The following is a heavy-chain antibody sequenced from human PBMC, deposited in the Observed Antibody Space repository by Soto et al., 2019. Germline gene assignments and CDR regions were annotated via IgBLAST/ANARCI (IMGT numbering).Heavy chain of an antibody. CDR1: WDTFTNCG. CDR2: IIAYNGNT. Sequence: ASVKVSCTASWDTFTNCGIRWVRQSPVQGREWMGFIIAYNGNTNCAQQFRGRVTMTTDTATSAAYMELRSLRSYDPAVYYCATEECPAIYYNIMDVSRQGTTVTV. J-gene: IGHJ6*02. V-gene: IGHV1-18*01. CDR3: ATEECPAIYYNIMDV. D-gene: IGHD3-22*01.